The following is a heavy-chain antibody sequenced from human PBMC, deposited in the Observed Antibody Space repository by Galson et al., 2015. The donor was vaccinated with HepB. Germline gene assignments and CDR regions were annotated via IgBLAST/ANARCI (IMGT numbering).Heavy chain of an antibody. V-gene: IGHV1-3*01. D-gene: IGHD6-19*01. CDR1: GYTFTSYA. J-gene: IGHJ5*02. CDR2: INAGNGNT. Sequence: SVKVSCKASGYTFTSYAMHWVRQAPGQRLEWMGWINAGNGNTKYSQKFQGRVTITRDTSASTAYMELSSLRSEDTAVYYCARSPLRIAVAGSWFDPWGQETLVTVSS. CDR3: ARSPLRIAVAGSWFDP.